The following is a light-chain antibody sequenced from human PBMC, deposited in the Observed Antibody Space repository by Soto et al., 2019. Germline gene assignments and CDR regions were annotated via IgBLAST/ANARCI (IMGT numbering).Light chain of an antibody. J-gene: IGKJ1*01. CDR3: KQYGTSGT. CDR1: QSVSSSY. V-gene: IGKV3-20*01. Sequence: IVLTQSPGTLSLSPGERATLSCRASQSVSSSYLAWYQQKPGQAPRLFIYGASSRATGIPDRFSGSGSGTVFTLTISRLEPEDFAVYHCKQYGTSGTFGQGTTVDIK. CDR2: GAS.